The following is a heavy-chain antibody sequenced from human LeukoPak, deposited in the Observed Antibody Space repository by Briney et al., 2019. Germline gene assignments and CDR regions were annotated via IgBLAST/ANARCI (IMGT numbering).Heavy chain of an antibody. J-gene: IGHJ4*02. CDR3: TRVRHADVDTAMVNFDY. CDR2: IISKANSYAT. V-gene: IGHV3-73*01. D-gene: IGHD5-18*01. CDR1: GFTFSGSA. Sequence: GGSLRLSCAASGFTFSGSAMHWVRQASGKWLEWVGRIISKANSYATAYAASVKGRFTISRDDSKNTAYLQMNSLKTEDTAVYYCTRVRHADVDTAMVNFDYWGQGTLVTVSS.